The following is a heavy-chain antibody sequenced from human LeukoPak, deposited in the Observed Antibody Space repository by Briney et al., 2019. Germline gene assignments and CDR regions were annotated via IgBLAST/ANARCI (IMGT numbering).Heavy chain of an antibody. V-gene: IGHV3-23*01. CDR2: ISGSGGST. CDR1: GFTFSSHA. Sequence: GGSLRLSCAASGFTFSSHAMSWVRQALGKGLEWVSAISGSGGSTYYADSVKGRFTISRDNSKNTLYLQMNSLRAEDTAVYYCAKFRFGELSANWFDPWGQGTLVTVSS. D-gene: IGHD3-10*01. CDR3: AKFRFGELSANWFDP. J-gene: IGHJ5*02.